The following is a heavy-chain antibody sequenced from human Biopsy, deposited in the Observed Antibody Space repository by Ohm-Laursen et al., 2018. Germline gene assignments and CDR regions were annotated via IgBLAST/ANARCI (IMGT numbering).Heavy chain of an antibody. D-gene: IGHD3-3*01. V-gene: IGHV4-38-2*01. CDR1: GFSISSDHY. J-gene: IGHJ5*01. CDR2: ISHSGNT. CDR3: ARVRGGFLEWFDY. Sequence: SDTLSLTCAVFGFSISSDHYWAWIRQPPGKGLEWIGTISHSGNTYYNPSLKTRVTMSLDTSKNQFSLRQSSVTAVDTAIYYCARVRGGFLEWFDYWGQGTLITVSS.